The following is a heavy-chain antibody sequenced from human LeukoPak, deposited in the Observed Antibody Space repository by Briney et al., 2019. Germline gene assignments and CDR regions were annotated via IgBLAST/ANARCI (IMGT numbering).Heavy chain of an antibody. J-gene: IGHJ4*02. CDR1: GGSISGYY. V-gene: IGHV4-59*08. CDR3: AQIRPSTYYDSSGSFDY. CDR2: IYYSGST. D-gene: IGHD3-22*01. Sequence: SETLSLTCTVSGGSISGYYWSWIRQPPGKGLEWIVYIYYSGSTNYNSSLKSRVTISVDTSKNQFSLKLSSVTAADTAVYYCAQIRPSTYYDSSGSFDYWGQGTLVTVSS.